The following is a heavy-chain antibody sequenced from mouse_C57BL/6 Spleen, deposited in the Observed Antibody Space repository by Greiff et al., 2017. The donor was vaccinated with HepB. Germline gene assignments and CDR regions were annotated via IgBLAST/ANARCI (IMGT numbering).Heavy chain of an antibody. D-gene: IGHD2-4*01. CDR1: GYTFTSYW. J-gene: IGHJ4*01. V-gene: IGHV1-50*01. CDR3: ARWGITTDGYYAMDY. Sequence: VKLQQPGAELVKPGASVKLSCKASGYTFTSYWMQWVKQRPGQGLEWIGEIDPSDSYTNYNQKFKGKATLTVDTSSSTAYMQLSSLTSEDSAVYYCARWGITTDGYYAMDYWGQGTSVTVSS. CDR2: IDPSDSYT.